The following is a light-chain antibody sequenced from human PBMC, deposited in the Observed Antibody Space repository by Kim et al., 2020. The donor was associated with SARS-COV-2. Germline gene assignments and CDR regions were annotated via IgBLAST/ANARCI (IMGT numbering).Light chain of an antibody. Sequence: VTIAGTGSSSTIRASYGGQWYHQLPRTGPKLLLYGTSNRPSGVPDRFSGSKSGTSASLAITGLQAEDEADYYCQSYDSSLSGSRVFGTGTKVTVL. CDR2: GTS. CDR3: QSYDSSLSGSRV. V-gene: IGLV1-40*01. CDR1: SSTIRASYG. J-gene: IGLJ1*01.